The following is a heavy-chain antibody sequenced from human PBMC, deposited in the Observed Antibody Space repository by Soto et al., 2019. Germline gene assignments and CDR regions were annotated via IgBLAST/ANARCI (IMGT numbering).Heavy chain of an antibody. CDR2: ISAYNGNT. CDR3: AKGSWKHYDSSGSKDYFDY. Sequence: GASVKVSCKASGYTFTNFGISWVRQAPGQGLEWMGWISAYNGNTNYAQNFQGRVTMTTDTSTSTAYMELRSLRAEDTAAYYCAKGSWKHYDSSGSKDYFDYWGQGPLVTVS. J-gene: IGHJ4*02. V-gene: IGHV1-18*01. D-gene: IGHD3-22*01. CDR1: GYTFTNFG.